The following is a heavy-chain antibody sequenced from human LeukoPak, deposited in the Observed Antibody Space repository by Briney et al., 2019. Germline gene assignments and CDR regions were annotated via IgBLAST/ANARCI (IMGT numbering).Heavy chain of an antibody. CDR2: IKQDGSEK. CDR3: ARVEDSGYDFFDY. J-gene: IGHJ4*02. V-gene: IGHV3-7*03. Sequence: GGSLRLSCAAYGFTFSSYWMSWVRQAPGKGLEWVANIKQDGSEKYYVYFVRGRFTISRDNAKNSLYLQMNSLRAEDTAVYYCARVEDSGYDFFDYWGQGTLVTVSS. CDR1: GFTFSSYW. D-gene: IGHD5-12*01.